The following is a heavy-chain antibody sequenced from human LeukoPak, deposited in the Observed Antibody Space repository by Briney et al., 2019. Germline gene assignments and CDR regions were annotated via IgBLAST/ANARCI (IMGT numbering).Heavy chain of an antibody. Sequence: ASVKVSCKASGGTFSSYAISWVRQAPGQGLEWMGGIIPIFGTANYAQKFQGRVTITADESTSTAYMELSSLRSEDTAVYYCARALGGSGSWSHYYYGMDVWGQGTTVTVSS. CDR1: GGTFSSYA. D-gene: IGHD6-13*01. CDR3: ARALGGSGSWSHYYYGMDV. CDR2: IIPIFGTA. J-gene: IGHJ6*02. V-gene: IGHV1-69*13.